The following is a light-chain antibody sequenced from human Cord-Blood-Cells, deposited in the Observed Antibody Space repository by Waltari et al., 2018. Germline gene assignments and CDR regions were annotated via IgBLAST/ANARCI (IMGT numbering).Light chain of an antibody. CDR1: QSVRSN. CDR2: GAS. CDR3: QQYNNWPLT. V-gene: IGKV3-15*01. Sequence: EVVMTQCTSTLSVSPGARAALPCRASQSVRSNVAWYQQQHGHALRIPIYGASTRATGIPARFSGSGSGTEFTLTISSLQSEDFAVYYCQQYNNWPLTFGGGTKVEIK. J-gene: IGKJ4*01.